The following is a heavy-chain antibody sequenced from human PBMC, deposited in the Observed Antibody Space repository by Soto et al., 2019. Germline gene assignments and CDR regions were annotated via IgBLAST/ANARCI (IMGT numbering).Heavy chain of an antibody. J-gene: IGHJ5*02. CDR2: ISYDGSNK. Sequence: GGSLRLSCAASGFTFSSYGMHWVRQAPGKGLEWVAVISYDGSNKYYADSVKGRFTISRDNSKNTLYLQMNSLRAEDTAVYYCASLSMVYAKSNWFDPCGQGTLVPVSS. D-gene: IGHD2-8*01. CDR1: GFTFSSYG. V-gene: IGHV3-30*03. CDR3: ASLSMVYAKSNWFDP.